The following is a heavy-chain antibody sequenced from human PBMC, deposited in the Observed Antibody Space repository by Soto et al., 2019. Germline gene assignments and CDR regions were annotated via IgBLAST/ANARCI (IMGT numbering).Heavy chain of an antibody. V-gene: IGHV1-18*01. J-gene: IGHJ3*02. CDR3: ARDRRMITFGGVIVLDAFDI. D-gene: IGHD3-16*02. Sequence: ASVKVSCKASGYTFTSYFISWVRQAPGQGLEWMGWVSAYNGNTNYAQKLQGRVTMTTDTSTSTAYMELRSLRSDDTAVYYCARDRRMITFGGVIVLDAFDIWG. CDR2: VSAYNGNT. CDR1: GYTFTSYF.